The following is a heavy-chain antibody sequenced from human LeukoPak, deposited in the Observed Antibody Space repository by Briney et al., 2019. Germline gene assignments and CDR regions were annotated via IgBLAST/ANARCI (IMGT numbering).Heavy chain of an antibody. J-gene: IGHJ4*02. D-gene: IGHD3-10*01. CDR2: IYPSGST. CDR1: GGSMSSGGYY. CDR3: ARVRYYGSGSFVDY. V-gene: IGHV4-30-2*01. Sequence: SETLSLTCTVSGGSMSSGGYYWSWVRQPRGKGLEWIGYIYPSGSTYYNPSLKSRVTISVDRSKTQFSLKLSSVTAADTAVYYCARVRYYGSGSFVDYWGQGTLVTVSS.